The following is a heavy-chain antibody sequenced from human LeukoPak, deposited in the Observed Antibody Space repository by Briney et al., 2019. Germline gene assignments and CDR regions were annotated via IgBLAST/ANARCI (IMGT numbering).Heavy chain of an antibody. Sequence: SETLSLTCTVSDGSISGYYWTWIRQPPGKGLEWLGYISYTGSTNYSPSLKSRVTISVDTSKNQFSLKLNSVTAADTAVYYCAREVAGTHFDYWGQGTLDTVSS. CDR1: DGSISGYY. D-gene: IGHD6-19*01. J-gene: IGHJ4*02. CDR3: AREVAGTHFDY. V-gene: IGHV4-59*01. CDR2: ISYTGST.